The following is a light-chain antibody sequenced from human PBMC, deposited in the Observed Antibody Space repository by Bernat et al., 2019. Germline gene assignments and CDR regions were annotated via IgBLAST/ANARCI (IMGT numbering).Light chain of an antibody. CDR2: DVS. V-gene: IGKV3-11*01. CDR1: QSVSNY. J-gene: IGKJ3*01. CDR3: QEST. Sequence: EIVLTQSPATLSLSPGERATLSCRASQSVSNYLGWYQQKPGQAPRLLIYDVSNRATGIPARFSGSGSGTDFTLTISSLEPEDFAVYYCQESTFGPGTKVDIK.